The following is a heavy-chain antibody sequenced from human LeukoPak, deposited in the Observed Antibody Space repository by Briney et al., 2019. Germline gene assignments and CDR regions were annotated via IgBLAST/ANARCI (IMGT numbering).Heavy chain of an antibody. D-gene: IGHD6-13*01. J-gene: IGHJ4*02. CDR1: GFTFSSYA. V-gene: IGHV3-30-3*01. Sequence: GGSLRLSCAASGFTFSSYAMHWVRQAPGKGLEWVAVISYDGSNKYYADSVKGRFTISRDNSKNTLYLQMNSLRAEDTAVYCCARDSPLSSWSFDYWGQGTLVTVSS. CDR2: ISYDGSNK. CDR3: ARDSPLSSWSFDY.